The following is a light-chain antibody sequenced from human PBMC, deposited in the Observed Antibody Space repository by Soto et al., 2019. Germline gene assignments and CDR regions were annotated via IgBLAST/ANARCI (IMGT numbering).Light chain of an antibody. V-gene: IGKV3-20*01. CDR1: QRVSNSY. CDR3: QQYDNSPPLFT. Sequence: EIVLTQSPGTLSLSPGERATISCRAGQRVSNSYLAWYQQKPGQAPRLLIYGASSRATGIPDRFSGSGSGTDFTLTISRLEPEDFAVYYCQQYDNSPPLFTFGPGTKVDIK. J-gene: IGKJ3*01. CDR2: GAS.